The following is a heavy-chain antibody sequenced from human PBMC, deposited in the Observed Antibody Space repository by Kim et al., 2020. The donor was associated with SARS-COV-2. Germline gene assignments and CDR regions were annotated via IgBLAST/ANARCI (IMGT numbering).Heavy chain of an antibody. V-gene: IGHV4-39*01. CDR3: ARLAYYDSSGYSAAHWNWFDP. CDR1: GGSISSSSYY. CDR2: IYYSGST. Sequence: SETLSLTCTVSGGSISSSSYYWGWIRQPPGKGLEWIGSIYYSGSTYYNPSLKSRVTISVDTSKNQFSLKLSSVTAADTAVYYCARLAYYDSSGYSAAHWNWFDPWGQGTLVTVSS. D-gene: IGHD3-22*01. J-gene: IGHJ5*02.